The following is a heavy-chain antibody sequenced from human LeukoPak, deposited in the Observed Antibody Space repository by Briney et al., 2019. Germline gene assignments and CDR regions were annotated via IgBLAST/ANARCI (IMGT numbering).Heavy chain of an antibody. D-gene: IGHD5-18*01. V-gene: IGHV4-34*01. CDR3: ARGSRGYSYGYHRD. CDR2: INHRRST. Sequence: PSQTLSLTCGLYGGSLSGYYWSWIRHTPGKGREWVGEINHRRSTNYSPSFKTRVTMSVDTTKNQISLMLNSVTAADTAVYYCARGSRGYSYGYHRDWGQGTLVTVSS. J-gene: IGHJ4*02. CDR1: GGSLSGYY.